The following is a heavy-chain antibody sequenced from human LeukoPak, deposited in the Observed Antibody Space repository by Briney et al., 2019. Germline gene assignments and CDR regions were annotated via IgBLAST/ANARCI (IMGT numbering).Heavy chain of an antibody. CDR2: INPSGGST. D-gene: IGHD6-19*01. CDR1: GGTFISYA. Sequence: ASVKVSCKASGGTFISYAISWVRQAPGQGLEWMGIINPSGGSTSYAQKFQGRVTMTRDTSTSTVYMELSSLRSEDTAVYYCARYSSGPFDPWGQGTLVTVSS. CDR3: ARYSSGPFDP. J-gene: IGHJ5*02. V-gene: IGHV1-46*01.